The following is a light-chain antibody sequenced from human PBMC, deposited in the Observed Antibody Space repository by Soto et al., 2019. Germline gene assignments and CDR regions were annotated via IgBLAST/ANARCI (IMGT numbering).Light chain of an antibody. CDR1: SNDVGRYFL. J-gene: IGLJ2*01. Sequence: QSALTQPASVSGSPGQSVTISCTGTSNDVGRYFLVSWYQQHPGKAPKLIIFEDTKRPSGVSSRFSGSKSGNTASLTISGLQTEDEADYFCCSYAGRSTVVAFGGGTKLTVL. CDR3: CSYAGRSTVVA. V-gene: IGLV2-23*02. CDR2: EDT.